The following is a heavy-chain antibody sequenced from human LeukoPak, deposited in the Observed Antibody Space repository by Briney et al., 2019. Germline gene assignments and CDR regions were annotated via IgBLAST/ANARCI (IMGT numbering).Heavy chain of an antibody. CDR3: AGFWLMRGWFDP. CDR2: ISAHNGNT. CDR1: GYTFTSYG. J-gene: IGHJ5*02. Sequence: ASVKVSCKASGYTFTSYGISWVRQAPGQGLEWMGWISAHNGNTNYAQKLQGRVTMTTDTSTSTAYMELRSLRSDDTAVYYCAGFWLMRGWFDPWGQGTLVTVSS. D-gene: IGHD3-3*01. V-gene: IGHV1-18*01.